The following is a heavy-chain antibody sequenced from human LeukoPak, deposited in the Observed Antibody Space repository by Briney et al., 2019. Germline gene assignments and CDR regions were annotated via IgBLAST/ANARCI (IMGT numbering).Heavy chain of an antibody. V-gene: IGHV3-73*01. CDR2: IRSKANSYAT. J-gene: IGHJ1*01. Sequence: GGSLRLSCAASGFTFSGSAMHWVRQASGKGLEWVGRIRSKANSYATAYAASVKGRFTISRDDSKNTAYLQMNSLKTEDTAVYYCAVAGQGYFQRWGQGTLVTVSS. CDR1: GFTFSGSA. CDR3: AVAGQGYFQR. D-gene: IGHD6-19*01.